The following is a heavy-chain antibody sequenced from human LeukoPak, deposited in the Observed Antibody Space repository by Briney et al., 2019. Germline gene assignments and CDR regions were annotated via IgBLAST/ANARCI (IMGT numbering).Heavy chain of an antibody. CDR3: ARHSIWSWLYDY. CDR2: IYPGDSDT. Sequence: GESLKISCKGSGYSFTSYWIGWVHQMPGKGLEWMWIIYPGDSDTRYSPSFQGQVTISADKSISNAYLQWSRLKASDTAMYYCARHSIWSWLYDYWGQGTLVTVSS. V-gene: IGHV5-51*07. D-gene: IGHD3-9*01. CDR1: GYSFTSYW. J-gene: IGHJ4*02.